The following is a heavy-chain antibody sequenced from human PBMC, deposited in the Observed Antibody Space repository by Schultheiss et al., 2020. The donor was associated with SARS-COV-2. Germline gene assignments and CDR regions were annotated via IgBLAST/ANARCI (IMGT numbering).Heavy chain of an antibody. CDR2: IYYSGST. J-gene: IGHJ4*02. CDR3: ARGYGDYYFDY. D-gene: IGHD4-17*01. V-gene: IGHV4-31*03. CDR1: GGSISRGGYY. Sequence: SETLSLTCTVSGGSISRGGYYWIWIRHHPGKGLEWIGYIYYSGSTYYNPSLKSRVTISVDTSKNQFSLKLSSVTAADTAVYYCARGYGDYYFDYWGQGTLVTVSS.